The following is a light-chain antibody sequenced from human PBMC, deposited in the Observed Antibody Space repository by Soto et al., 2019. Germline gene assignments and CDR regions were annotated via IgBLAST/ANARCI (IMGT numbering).Light chain of an antibody. CDR2: DSN. V-gene: IGLV1-51*01. J-gene: IGLJ2*01. CDR3: GSWDSRLYTVV. CDR1: NSNIGKNL. Sequence: QSVLTQPPSVSAAPGQKVTISCSGSNSNIGKNLVSWYQQFPGTAPKLLIYDSNKLPSGSPDRFSGFESGTSATLDIAGLQPGDEADYYCGSWDSRLYTVVFGGGTELTVL.